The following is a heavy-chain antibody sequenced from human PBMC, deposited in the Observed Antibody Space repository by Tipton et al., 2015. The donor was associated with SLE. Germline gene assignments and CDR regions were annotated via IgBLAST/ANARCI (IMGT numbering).Heavy chain of an antibody. CDR3: VKDILVGRNPLGAQYYYGLDV. J-gene: IGHJ6*02. V-gene: IGHV3-9*01. D-gene: IGHD3-3*01. CDR1: GGSISTFF. Sequence: TLSLTCTVSGGSISTFFWSWIRQPPGKGLEWIGYIYSGSKRYADSVRGRFTISRDNAKNSLYLQMNSLRPEDTALYYCVKDILVGRNPLGAQYYYGLDVWGQGTTVTVSS. CDR2: IYSGSK.